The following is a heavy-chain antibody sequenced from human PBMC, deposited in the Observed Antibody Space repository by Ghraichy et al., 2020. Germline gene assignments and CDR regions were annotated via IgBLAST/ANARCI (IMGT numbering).Heavy chain of an antibody. J-gene: IGHJ4*02. V-gene: IGHV3-43D*03. CDR2: ISWDGGST. D-gene: IGHD6-19*01. Sequence: GGSLRLSCAASGFTFDDYAMHWVRQAPGKGLEWVSLISWDGGSTYYADSVKGRFTISRDNSKNSLYLQMNSLRAEDTALYYCVYSSGPTKKYYFDYWGQGTLVTVSS. CDR3: VYSSGPTKKYYFDY. CDR1: GFTFDDYA.